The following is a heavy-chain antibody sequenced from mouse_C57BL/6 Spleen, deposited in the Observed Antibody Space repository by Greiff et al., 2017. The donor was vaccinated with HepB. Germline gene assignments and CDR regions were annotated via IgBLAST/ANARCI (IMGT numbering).Heavy chain of an antibody. CDR3: TISGHATPAWFAY. CDR1: GYTFTSYW. Sequence: QVQLQQPGAELVKPGASVKVSCKASGYTFTSYWMHWVKQRPGQGLEWIGRIHPSDSDTNYNQKFKGKATLTVDKSSSTAYMQLSSLTSDDSAVYYCTISGHATPAWFAYWGQGTLVTVSA. CDR2: IHPSDSDT. V-gene: IGHV1-74*01. J-gene: IGHJ3*01. D-gene: IGHD3-2*02.